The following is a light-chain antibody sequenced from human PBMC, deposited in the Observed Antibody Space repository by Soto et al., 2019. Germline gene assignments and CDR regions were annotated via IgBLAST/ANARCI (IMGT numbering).Light chain of an antibody. Sequence: QSALTQPASVSGPPGQSITISCTGTSSDVGGYNYVAWYQQHPGKAPKFMIYEVSNRPSGVSTRFSGSKSGNTASLTISGLQAEDEADYYCSSYTSSSTYVFGTGTKVTVL. J-gene: IGLJ1*01. V-gene: IGLV2-14*01. CDR1: SSDVGGYNY. CDR2: EVS. CDR3: SSYTSSSTYV.